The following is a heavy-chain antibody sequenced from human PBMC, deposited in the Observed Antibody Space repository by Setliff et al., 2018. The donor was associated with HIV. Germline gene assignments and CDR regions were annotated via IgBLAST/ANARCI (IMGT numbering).Heavy chain of an antibody. CDR2: INTNTGNP. J-gene: IGHJ6*02. CDR3: ARGHRVAVAGKRFNYYYYGMDV. Sequence: KNYVASVKVSCKASGYTFTSYAMNWVRQAPGQGLGWMGWINTNTGNPTYAQGFTGRFVFSLDTSVSTAYLQISSLKAEDTAVYYCARGHRVAVAGKRFNYYYYGMDVWGQGTTVTVSS. CDR1: GYTFTSYA. D-gene: IGHD6-19*01. V-gene: IGHV7-4-1*02.